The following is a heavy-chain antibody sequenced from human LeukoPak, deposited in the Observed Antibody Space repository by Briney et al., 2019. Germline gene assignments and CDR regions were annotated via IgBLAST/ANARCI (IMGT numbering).Heavy chain of an antibody. Sequence: PSETLSLTCAVSGYSISSGYYWGWIRQPPGKGLEWIGSIYHSGSTYYNPSLKSRVTISVDTSKNQFSLKLSSVTAADTAVYYCARRDDLYYFDYWGQGTLVTVSS. J-gene: IGHJ4*02. D-gene: IGHD2-21*02. CDR2: IYHSGST. V-gene: IGHV4-38-2*01. CDR3: ARRDDLYYFDY. CDR1: GYSISSGYY.